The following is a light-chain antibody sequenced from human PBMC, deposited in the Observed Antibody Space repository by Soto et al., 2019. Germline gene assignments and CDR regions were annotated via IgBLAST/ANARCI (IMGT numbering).Light chain of an antibody. CDR3: QQYDNYTLT. V-gene: IGKV1-5*01. CDR1: QSVRSW. CDR2: DAS. J-gene: IGKJ4*01. Sequence: DIQMTQSPSTLSSSLGDRVTITCRASQSVRSWLAWYQQKPGTAPKLLIFDASRLESGVPSRFSVSASGTECTLTISSLKNDDVATYYCQQYDNYTLTFCGGTKVDIK.